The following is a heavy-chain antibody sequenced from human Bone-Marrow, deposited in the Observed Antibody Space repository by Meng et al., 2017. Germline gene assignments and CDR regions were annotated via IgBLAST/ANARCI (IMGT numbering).Heavy chain of an antibody. V-gene: IGHV3-15*01. J-gene: IGHJ4*02. Sequence: EVHRVVLGGCVVTPGGSLILACAAAGCTISTAWVTWVRHAPGKGLGWVGRISSKTGGGTTDYAAPVKGRFTISRDDSKNTVYLQMNSLKSEDSAVYYCSTGDHWGQGTLVTVSS. CDR2: ISSKTGGGTT. CDR1: GCTISTAW. CDR3: STGDH.